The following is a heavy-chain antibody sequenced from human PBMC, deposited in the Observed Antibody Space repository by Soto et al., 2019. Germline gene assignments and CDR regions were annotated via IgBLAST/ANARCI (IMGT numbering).Heavy chain of an antibody. CDR3: ATYPFMVRGVIKPFDP. V-gene: IGHV5-10-1*01. D-gene: IGHD3-10*01. Sequence: PGESLKISCKGSGYSFNSYWISWVRQRPGKGPEWMGRIDPSDSYTNYSTSFQGHVTISADKPISTDYLQWSSLKASDVAMYYCATYPFMVRGVIKPFDPWGQGTLVTVSS. CDR1: GYSFNSYW. CDR2: IDPSDSYT. J-gene: IGHJ5*02.